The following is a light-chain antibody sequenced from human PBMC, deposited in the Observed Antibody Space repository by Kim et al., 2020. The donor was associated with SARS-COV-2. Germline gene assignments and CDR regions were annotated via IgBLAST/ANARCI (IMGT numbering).Light chain of an antibody. Sequence: DIQVTQSPSSLSASVGDRVTITCRASQSISNYLNWYQQKPGKAPKLLIYAASSLQSGVSSRFSGSGSGTDFTLTISTLQPEDFATYYCQQSSSIPHSFGQGTKLEI. J-gene: IGKJ2*01. CDR1: QSISNY. V-gene: IGKV1-39*01. CDR3: QQSSSIPHS. CDR2: AAS.